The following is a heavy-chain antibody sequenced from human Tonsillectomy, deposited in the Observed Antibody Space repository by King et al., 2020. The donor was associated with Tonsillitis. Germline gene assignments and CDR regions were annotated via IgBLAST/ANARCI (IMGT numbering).Heavy chain of an antibody. CDR1: GFTFSSYW. CDR2: INSDESST. Sequence: VQLVESGGGLVQPGGSLRLSCVASGFTFSSYWMHWVRQAPGKGLVWVSRINSDESSTTYADSVKGRFTISRDNAKNTLYLQMNSLRAEDTAVYYCARAPGGYSYGSLDYWGPGTLVTVSS. CDR3: ARAPGGYSYGSLDY. J-gene: IGHJ4*02. V-gene: IGHV3-74*01. D-gene: IGHD5-18*01.